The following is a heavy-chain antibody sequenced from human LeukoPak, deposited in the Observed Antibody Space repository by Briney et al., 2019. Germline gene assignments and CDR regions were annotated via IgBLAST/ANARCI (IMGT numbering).Heavy chain of an antibody. J-gene: IGHJ2*01. V-gene: IGHV4-30-2*01. CDR3: ARGSGGYSDL. CDR1: GVSISSGGYS. CDR2: IYHSGST. D-gene: IGHD1-26*01. Sequence: SQTLSLTCAGSGVSISSGGYSWSWIRQPPGKGLEWIGYIYHSGSTYYNPSLKSRVTISVDRSKNQFSLKLSSVTAADTAVYYRARGSGGYSDLWGRGTLVTVSS.